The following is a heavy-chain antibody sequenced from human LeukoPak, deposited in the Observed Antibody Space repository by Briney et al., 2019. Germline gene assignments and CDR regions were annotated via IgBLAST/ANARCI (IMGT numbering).Heavy chain of an antibody. CDR1: GFTFSSYA. V-gene: IGHV3-30-3*01. Sequence: GGSLRLSCAASGFTFSSYAMHWVRQAPGKGLEWVAVISYDGSNKYYADSVKGRFTISRDNSKNTLYLQMNSLRAEDTAVYYCARVGPRPLPPLDYYMDVWGKGTTVTVSS. CDR3: ARVGPRPLPPLDYYMDV. CDR2: ISYDGSNK. J-gene: IGHJ6*03.